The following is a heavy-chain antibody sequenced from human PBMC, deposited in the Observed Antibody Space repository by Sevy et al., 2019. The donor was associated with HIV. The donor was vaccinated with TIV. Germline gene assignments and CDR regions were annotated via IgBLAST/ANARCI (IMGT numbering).Heavy chain of an antibody. D-gene: IGHD7-27*01. CDR3: VRIRFQTGAFDS. CDR2: IDPISAGT. Sequence: ASVKVSCKASGYTFTGHYLHWVRQAPGRGLEWMGWIDPISAGTNYAQKFKGRVTMARKTSISTAYMELSRLRFDDKAMYYCVRIRFQTGAFDSWGQGTLVTVSS. V-gene: IGHV1-2*02. J-gene: IGHJ4*02. CDR1: GYTFTGHY.